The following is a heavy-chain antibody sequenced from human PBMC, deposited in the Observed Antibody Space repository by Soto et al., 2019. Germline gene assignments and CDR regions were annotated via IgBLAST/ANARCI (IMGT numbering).Heavy chain of an antibody. D-gene: IGHD3-10*01. CDR1: GYSFTSYW. CDR2: IDPSDSYT. CDR3: ARKGITMVRGVNSDMDV. Sequence: EECLNSCCDGSGYSFTSYWIIWVLQLAGKGLEWMGRIDPSDSYTNYSPSFQGHVTISADKSISTAYLQWSSLKASDTSMYYCARKGITMVRGVNSDMDVWGQGTPVTVSS. V-gene: IGHV5-10-1*01. J-gene: IGHJ6*01.